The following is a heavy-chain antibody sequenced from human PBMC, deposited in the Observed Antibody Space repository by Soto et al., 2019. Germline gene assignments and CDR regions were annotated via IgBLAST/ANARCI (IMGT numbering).Heavy chain of an antibody. D-gene: IGHD1-26*01. J-gene: IGHJ4*02. V-gene: IGHV3-23*01. CDR2: VSGSGGST. CDR3: AKNIRAESGSYFDS. CDR1: GFIFSSYG. Sequence: EMQLLESGGGLVQPGGSLRVSCAASGFIFSSYGMSWVRQAPGKGLEWVSGVSGSGGSTYYADSVKGRFTISRDNSKKTLYLKMNSLRAEDTARYYCAKNIRAESGSYFDSWARESWSPSPQ.